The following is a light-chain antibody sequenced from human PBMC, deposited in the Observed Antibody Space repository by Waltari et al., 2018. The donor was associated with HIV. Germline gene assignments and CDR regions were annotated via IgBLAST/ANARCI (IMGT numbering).Light chain of an antibody. V-gene: IGLV1-44*01. J-gene: IGLJ1*01. Sequence: QSVLTQPPSTSGTPGQRVTISCSGSSSNIGNNTVNWYQQPPGTAPKLLIYNNNQRPSGVPDRFSGSKSGTSASLAISGLQSEDEADYYCAAWNDSLNGYVFGTGTKVTVL. CDR1: SSNIGNNT. CDR3: AAWNDSLNGYV. CDR2: NNN.